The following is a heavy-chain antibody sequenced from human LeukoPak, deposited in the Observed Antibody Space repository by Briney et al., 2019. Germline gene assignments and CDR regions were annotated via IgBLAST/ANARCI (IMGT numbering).Heavy chain of an antibody. CDR2: ISDDGNKK. V-gene: IGHV3-30*18. CDR3: AKEPTPYYNFYGMDV. Sequence: GGSLRLSCGASGFTFSSYGMHWVRQAPGKGLEWVAVISDDGNKKYYADSVKGRFTISRDNSKNTVYLQMNSLRAEDTAVYYCAKEPTPYYNFYGMDVWGQGTTVTVSS. J-gene: IGHJ6*02. CDR1: GFTFSSYG.